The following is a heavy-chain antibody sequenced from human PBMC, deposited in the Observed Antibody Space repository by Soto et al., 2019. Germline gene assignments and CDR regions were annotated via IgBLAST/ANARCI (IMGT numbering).Heavy chain of an antibody. CDR3: ARGAYCSSTSCYTLRYTSYYYYYCMDV. CDR1: GFTFSSYG. V-gene: IGHV3-33*01. CDR2: IWYDGSNK. J-gene: IGHJ6*02. Sequence: GGSLRLSCAASGFTFSSYGMHWVRQAPGKGLGWVAVIWYDGSNKYYADSVKGRFTISRDNSMNTLYLQMNSLRAEDTAVYYCARGAYCSSTSCYTLRYTSYYYYYCMDVWGQGTTVTVSS. D-gene: IGHD2-2*02.